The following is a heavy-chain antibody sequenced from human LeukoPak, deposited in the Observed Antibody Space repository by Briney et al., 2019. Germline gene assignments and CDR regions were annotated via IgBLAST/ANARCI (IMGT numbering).Heavy chain of an antibody. CDR3: ARISSGGPTGHAFDM. Sequence: PGGSLRLSCAASEFTFGSYEMNWVRQAPGKGLEWLSYISSTVSTKYYADSVKGRFTISRDNAKNSLYLQMNSLRAEDTAVYYCARISSGGPTGHAFDMGGQGTMVTVSS. CDR1: EFTFGSYE. CDR2: ISSTVSTK. J-gene: IGHJ3*02. V-gene: IGHV3-48*03. D-gene: IGHD2-15*01.